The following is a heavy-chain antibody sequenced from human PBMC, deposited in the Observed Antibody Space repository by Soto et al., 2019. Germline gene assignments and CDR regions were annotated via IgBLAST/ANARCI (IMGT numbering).Heavy chain of an antibody. V-gene: IGHV4-39*01. CDR2: IYYSGST. D-gene: IGHD2-15*01. J-gene: IGHJ4*02. CDR3: ARSTPSSVAATPFDY. CDR1: GGSISSSSYY. Sequence: QLQLQESGPGLVKPSETLSLTCTVSGGSISSSSYYWGWIRQPPGKGLEWIGSIYYSGSTYYNPFLKSRVTIAVDTSKNQFSLKLSSVTAADTAVYYCARSTPSSVAATPFDYWGQGTLVTVSS.